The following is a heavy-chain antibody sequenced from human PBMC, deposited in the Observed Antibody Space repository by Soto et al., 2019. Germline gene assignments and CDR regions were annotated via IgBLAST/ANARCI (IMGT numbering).Heavy chain of an antibody. CDR2: IIPIFGTT. CDR3: ARDEHF. V-gene: IGHV1-69*01. J-gene: IGHJ4*02. CDR1: ADSFSSYG. Sequence: QVQLVQSGAEVKEPGSAVKVSCKAPADSFSSYGISWVRQAPGQGLEWMGGIIPIFGTTNYAEKFQGRVTITADESTNTAYMELSSLRSEDTALYYCARDEHFWGQGTLVTVSS. D-gene: IGHD6-6*01.